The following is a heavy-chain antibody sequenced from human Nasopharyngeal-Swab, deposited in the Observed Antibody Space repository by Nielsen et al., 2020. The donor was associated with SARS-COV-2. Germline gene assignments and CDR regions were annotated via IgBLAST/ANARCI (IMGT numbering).Heavy chain of an antibody. J-gene: IGHJ6*03. Sequence: GESLKISCAASRFTLSSYSMNWVRQAPGKGLEWVSSISSSSSYIFYADSVKGRFTISRDNAKNSLYLQMNSLRVEDTAVYYCARVHCSRSSCSAPDYYYYYMDVWGKGTTVTVSS. CDR1: RFTLSSYS. D-gene: IGHD2-2*01. V-gene: IGHV3-21*01. CDR2: ISSSSSYI. CDR3: ARVHCSRSSCSAPDYYYYYMDV.